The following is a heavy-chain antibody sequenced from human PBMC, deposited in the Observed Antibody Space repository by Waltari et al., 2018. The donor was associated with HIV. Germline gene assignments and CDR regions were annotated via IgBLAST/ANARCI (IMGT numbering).Heavy chain of an antibody. CDR1: GFAFSDYA. CDR3: AKTAAGTRPKNEYYFDY. V-gene: IGHV3-23*01. CDR2: VSGGVGST. J-gene: IGHJ4*02. Sequence: EVELSESGGGLVQPGGSLRLSCAASGFAFSDYAMSWVRQAPGGGLEWVSGVSGGVGSTYYADSVKGRFTISRDNSKNILFLQMDSLRPEDTAQYYCAKTAAGTRPKNEYYFDYWGQGSLVTVSS. D-gene: IGHD6-13*01.